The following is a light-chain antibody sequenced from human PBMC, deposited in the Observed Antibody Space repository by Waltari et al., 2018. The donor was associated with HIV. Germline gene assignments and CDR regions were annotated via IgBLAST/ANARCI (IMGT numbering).Light chain of an antibody. CDR1: RSNIGTNT. Sequence: QSVLTQPPSASATPGQGVGISCSGSRSNIGTNTVNWYQPLPGTAPKLLIYSNDQRPSGVPDRISGSKSGTSASLAISGLQSEDEADYYCAVWDDSLNGVVFGGGTKLTVL. CDR2: SND. CDR3: AVWDDSLNGVV. V-gene: IGLV1-44*01. J-gene: IGLJ2*01.